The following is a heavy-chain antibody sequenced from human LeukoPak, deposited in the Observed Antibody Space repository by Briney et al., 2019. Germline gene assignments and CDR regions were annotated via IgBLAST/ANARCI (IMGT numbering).Heavy chain of an antibody. CDR3: ARGRVNCSGGSCYHTHDAFDI. CDR2: IYYSGST. D-gene: IGHD2-15*01. J-gene: IGHJ3*02. CDR1: GGSISSYY. Sequence: SETLSLTCTVSGGSISSYYWSWIRQPPGKGLEWIGYIYYSGSTNYNPSLKSRVTISVDTSKNQFSLKLSSVTAADTAVYYCARGRVNCSGGSCYHTHDAFDIWGQGTMVTVSS. V-gene: IGHV4-59*01.